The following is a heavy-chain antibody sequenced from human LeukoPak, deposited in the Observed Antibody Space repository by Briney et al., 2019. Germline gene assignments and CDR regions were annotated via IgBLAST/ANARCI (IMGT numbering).Heavy chain of an antibody. D-gene: IGHD3-10*01. CDR3: ARGSSYYDSGSSYFDY. CDR1: GGSISSGGYY. J-gene: IGHJ4*02. Sequence: PSETLSLTCTVSGGSISSGGYYWSWIRQPPGKGLEWIGYIYHSGSTYYNPSLKSRVTISVDRSKNQFSLKLSSVTAADTAVYFCARGSSYYDSGSSYFDYWGQGTLVSVSS. V-gene: IGHV4-30-2*01. CDR2: IYHSGST.